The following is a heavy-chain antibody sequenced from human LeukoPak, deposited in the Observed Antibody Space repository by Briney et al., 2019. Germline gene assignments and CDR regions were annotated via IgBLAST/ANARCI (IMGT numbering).Heavy chain of an antibody. J-gene: IGHJ4*02. Sequence: GGSLRLSCEASGFTFSSYSMNWVRQAPGKGLEWISYISTSTTTIYYANSVKGRFTISRDNAKNSLYLQMNSLRAEDTAVYYCARAYCSSTSCYGASFDYWGQGTLVTVSS. CDR1: GFTFSSYS. D-gene: IGHD2-2*01. CDR2: ISTSTTTI. CDR3: ARAYCSSTSCYGASFDY. V-gene: IGHV3-48*04.